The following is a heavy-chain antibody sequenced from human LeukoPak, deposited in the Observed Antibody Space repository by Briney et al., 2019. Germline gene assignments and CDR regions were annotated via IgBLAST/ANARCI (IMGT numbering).Heavy chain of an antibody. V-gene: IGHV3-30*18. D-gene: IGHD2-2*01. CDR1: GFTFSSYG. CDR3: AKDLRYCSGTSCYEASGMDV. J-gene: IGHJ6*02. CDR2: ILYGGLGK. Sequence: PGRALRLSCAASGFTFSSYGMHWVRQAPGKGLEWVAAILYGGLGKYNADSVKGRFTISKDNSKNTLSLQMNSLRAEDTAVFFCAKDLRYCSGTSCYEASGMDVWGQGTTVT.